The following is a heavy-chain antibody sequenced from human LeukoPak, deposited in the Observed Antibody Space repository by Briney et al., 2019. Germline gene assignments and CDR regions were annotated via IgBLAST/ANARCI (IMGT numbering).Heavy chain of an antibody. V-gene: IGHV1-2*04. CDR2: INPNSGGT. CDR3: ARVDPYYYGMDV. J-gene: IGHJ6*02. Sequence: ASVKVSCKASGYTFTGYYMHWVRQAPGQGLEWMGWINPNSGGTNYAQKFQGWVTMTRDTSVSTAYMELSRLRSDDTAVYYCARVDPYYYGMDVWGQGTTVTVSS. CDR1: GYTFTGYY. D-gene: IGHD3-9*01.